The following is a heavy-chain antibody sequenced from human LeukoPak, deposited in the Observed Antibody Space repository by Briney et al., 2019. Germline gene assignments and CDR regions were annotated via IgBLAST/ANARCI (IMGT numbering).Heavy chain of an antibody. V-gene: IGHV1-2*02. CDR2: INPHSGGT. D-gene: IGHD3-22*01. CDR1: GYTLTGYS. Sequence: ASVKVSCKASGYTLTGYSMHWVRQAPGQGLEWMGWINPHSGGTNYAQKFQGRVTVTRDTSISTAFMELSGLRSDDTAVYYCARVLTMIDPFDNWGQGTLVTVSS. CDR3: ARVLTMIDPFDN. J-gene: IGHJ4*02.